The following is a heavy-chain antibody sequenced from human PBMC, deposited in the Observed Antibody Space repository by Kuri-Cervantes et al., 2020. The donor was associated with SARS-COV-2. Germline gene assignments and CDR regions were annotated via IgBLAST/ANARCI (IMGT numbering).Heavy chain of an antibody. V-gene: IGHV3-23*01. CDR1: GFTFSSYA. Sequence: GGSLRLSCAASGFTFSSYAMSWVRQAPGKGLEWVSAISGSGSSTYYADSVKGRFTISRDNSKNTLYLQMNSLRAEDTAVYYCAKGIGHIVVVFVIPNYFDYWGQGTLVTVSS. CDR2: ISGSGSST. CDR3: AKGIGHIVVVFVIPNYFDY. D-gene: IGHD2-21*01. J-gene: IGHJ4*02.